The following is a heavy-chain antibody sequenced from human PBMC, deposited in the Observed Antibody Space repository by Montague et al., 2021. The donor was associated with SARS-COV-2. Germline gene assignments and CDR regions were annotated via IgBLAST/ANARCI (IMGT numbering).Heavy chain of an antibody. Sequence: SLRLSCAASGFSVGDHAMYWVRQGPGKGLEWVAGISWNSASKGHADAVKGRFTISKDISKNSLLLTMNRLRVEDTALYYCIRETCSGANCFLDYWGQGTLGTVSS. V-gene: IGHV3-9*01. CDR2: ISWNSASK. J-gene: IGHJ4*02. CDR3: IRETCSGANCFLDY. D-gene: IGHD2-2*01. CDR1: GFSVGDHA.